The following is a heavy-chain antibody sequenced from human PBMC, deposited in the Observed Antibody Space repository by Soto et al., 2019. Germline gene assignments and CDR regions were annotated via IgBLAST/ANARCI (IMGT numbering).Heavy chain of an antibody. CDR2: IYASGST. CDR3: ATSGSGSYYFFDF. CDR1: GDSIRTSSHY. Sequence: SETLSLTCTVSGDSIRTSSHYWGWIRQPPGKGLEWIGSIYASGSTYYKPSLESRVTISVDTSKNQLSLKLSSVTAADTAVYYCATSGSGSYYFFDFWGQGTLVTVSS. J-gene: IGHJ4*02. D-gene: IGHD3-10*01. V-gene: IGHV4-39*01.